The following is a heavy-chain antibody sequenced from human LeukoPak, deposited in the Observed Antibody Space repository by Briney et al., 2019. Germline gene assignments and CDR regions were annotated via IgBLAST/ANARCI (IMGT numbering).Heavy chain of an antibody. J-gene: IGHJ4*02. Sequence: SETLSLTCTVSGGSISNYFRSWIRQPPGKGLEWIGFITYSGSTDHNPSLKSRVTISVDASKNQFSLKLTSVTAADTAVYYCVRHTTSGWYQVVYWGQGTLVTVSS. CDR1: GGSISNYF. V-gene: IGHV4-59*01. CDR2: ITYSGST. D-gene: IGHD6-19*01. CDR3: VRHTTSGWYQVVY.